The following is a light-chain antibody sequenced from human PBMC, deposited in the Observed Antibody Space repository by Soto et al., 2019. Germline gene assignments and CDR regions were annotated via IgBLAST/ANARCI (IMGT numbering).Light chain of an antibody. Sequence: DXXXTXSXSSLSXSVGDRVTITXXXXXPXXXXLNWYQQKPGKAPTLLIYTASNLQSGVPSRFSGSGSGTHFTLTISSLQPXDFAXYYXXXXYNTPRTFGQGTKVEIK. J-gene: IGKJ1*01. CDR2: TAS. CDR1: XPXXXX. CDR3: XXXYNTPRT. V-gene: IGKV1-39*01.